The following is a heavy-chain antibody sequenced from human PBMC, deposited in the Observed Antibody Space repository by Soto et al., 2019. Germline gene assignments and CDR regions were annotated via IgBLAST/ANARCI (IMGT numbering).Heavy chain of an antibody. V-gene: IGHV3-48*03. CDR1: GFTFSSYE. CDR2: ISSSGSTI. CDR3: ASDSSYGMDV. Sequence: EVQLVESGGGLVQPGGSLRLSCAASGFTFSSYEINWVRQAPGKGLEWVSYISSSGSTIHYADSVKGRFTISRDNAKNSLYLQMNSRRAEDTAVYYCASDSSYGMDVWGQGTTVTVSS. J-gene: IGHJ6*02.